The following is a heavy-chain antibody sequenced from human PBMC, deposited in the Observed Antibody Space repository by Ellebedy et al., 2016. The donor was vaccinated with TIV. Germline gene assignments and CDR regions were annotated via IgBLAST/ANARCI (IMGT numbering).Heavy chain of an antibody. CDR1: GGSINSYY. CDR3: ARDPALPRGRFDT. J-gene: IGHJ5*02. Sequence: MPSETLSLTCTVSGGSINSYYWSWIRQPAGKGLEWIGRIYYSGSAYYNPSLKSRVTVSVDTSKNQFSLNLSSVTAADTAVYYCARDPALPRGRFDTWGQGTLVTVSS. V-gene: IGHV4-4*07. CDR2: IYYSGSA.